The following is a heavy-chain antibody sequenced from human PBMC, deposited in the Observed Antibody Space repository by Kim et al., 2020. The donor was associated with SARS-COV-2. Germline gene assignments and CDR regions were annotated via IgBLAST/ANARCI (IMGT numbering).Heavy chain of an antibody. J-gene: IGHJ5*02. CDR1: GGSISSSSYY. CDR2: IYYSGST. CDR3: ARRVVVVVAATTTVWFDP. Sequence: SETLSLTCTVSGGSISSSSYYWGWIRQPPGKGLEWIGSIYYSGSTYYNPSLKSRVTISVDTSKNQFSLKLCSVTAADTAVYYCARRVVVVVAATTTVWFDPWGQGTLVTVSS. D-gene: IGHD2-15*01. V-gene: IGHV4-39*01.